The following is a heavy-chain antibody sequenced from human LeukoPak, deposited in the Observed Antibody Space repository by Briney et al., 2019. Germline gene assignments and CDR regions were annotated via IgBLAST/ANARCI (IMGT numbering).Heavy chain of an antibody. CDR1: GGSISNYY. CDR2: IYYSGST. Sequence: PSETLSLTCTVSGGSISNYYWSWIRQPPGKGLEWIGYIYYSGSTNYNPSLKSRVTISVDTSKNQFSLKLSSVTAADTAVYYCARDQGYTPFDYWGQGTLVTVSS. J-gene: IGHJ4*02. V-gene: IGHV4-59*01. D-gene: IGHD5-12*01. CDR3: ARDQGYTPFDY.